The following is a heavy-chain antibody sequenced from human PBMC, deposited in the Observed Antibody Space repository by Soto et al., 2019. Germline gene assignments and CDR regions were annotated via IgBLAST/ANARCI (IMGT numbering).Heavy chain of an antibody. CDR2: TGISGRTT. V-gene: IGHV3-23*01. Sequence: HPGGPLRLSCAASGFSVNTYAMSGVRQAPGKGLEWVSTTGISGRTTYYADSVKGRFTVSRDDSKNTLDLQMSSLRAEDTAVYDCATVHNTSRPFDYWGQGPLVRVSS. D-gene: IGHD1-20*01. CDR3: ATVHNTSRPFDY. CDR1: GFSVNTYA. J-gene: IGHJ4*02.